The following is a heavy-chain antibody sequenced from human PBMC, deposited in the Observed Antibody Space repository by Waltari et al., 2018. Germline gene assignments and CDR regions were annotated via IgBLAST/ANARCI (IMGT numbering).Heavy chain of an antibody. CDR2: VSFSGNT. CDR1: GAPISDYY. D-gene: IGHD3-16*01. J-gene: IGHJ4*02. V-gene: IGHV4-59*01. Sequence: QVQLQESGPGLVKPSETLSLNCAVSGAPISDYYWSWVRLPPGKALEWIGYVSFSGNTKYNPSLKSRVSISVDTTKNQFSLRLTSLTAVDTAVYYCARDRLGYLDYWGQGTPVTVSS. CDR3: ARDRLGYLDY.